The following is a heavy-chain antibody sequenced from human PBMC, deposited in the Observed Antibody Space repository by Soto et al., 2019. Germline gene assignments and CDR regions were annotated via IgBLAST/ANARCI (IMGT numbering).Heavy chain of an antibody. CDR2: INHSGST. CDR3: ARDAAYCGGDCYSYWYFDL. Sequence: QVQLQQWGAGLLKPSETLSLTCAVYGGSFSGYYWSWIRQPPGKGLEWIGEINHSGSTNYNPSLKSRVTISVDTSKNQFSLKLSSVTAADTAVYYCARDAAYCGGDCYSYWYFDLWGRGTLVTVSS. V-gene: IGHV4-34*01. CDR1: GGSFSGYY. D-gene: IGHD2-21*02. J-gene: IGHJ2*01.